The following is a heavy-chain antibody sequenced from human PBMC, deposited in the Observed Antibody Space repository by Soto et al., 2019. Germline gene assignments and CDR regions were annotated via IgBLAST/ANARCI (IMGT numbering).Heavy chain of an antibody. V-gene: IGHV3-23*01. CDR3: VRKYPGTRPFDY. Sequence: AGGALRLSCVDSGFTFISYAMNWVRQAPGKGLAWVSAIGTDGNTYYANSVKGRFTISRDNSRTTLYLQMNSLRVEDTALYYCVRKYPGTRPFDYWGQGTLVTVSS. CDR1: GFTFISYA. CDR2: IGTDGNT. J-gene: IGHJ4*01. D-gene: IGHD2-2*01.